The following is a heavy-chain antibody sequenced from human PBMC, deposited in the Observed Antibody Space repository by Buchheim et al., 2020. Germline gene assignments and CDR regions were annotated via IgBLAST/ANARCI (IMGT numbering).Heavy chain of an antibody. CDR3: TKESED. CDR1: GFTFSNYG. J-gene: IGHJ4*02. V-gene: IGHV3-30*18. CDR2: ISNDGSYK. Sequence: QVQLVESGGGVVQPGRSLRLSCAASGFTFSNYGIHWVRQAPGKGLEWVAVISNDGSYKYFADSVKGRFTISRDNSKNTLYLQMNSLRPEDTAVYYCTKESEDWGQRTL.